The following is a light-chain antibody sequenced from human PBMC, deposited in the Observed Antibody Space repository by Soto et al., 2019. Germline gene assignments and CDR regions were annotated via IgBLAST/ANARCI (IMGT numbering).Light chain of an antibody. J-gene: IGKJ1*01. CDR2: GAS. Sequence: EVVMTQSPATLSVSPGERATLSCRASQSISSDLAWYQQKPGQAPRLLIYGASTRASDIPARFSGSGSGTEFTLTISSLQSEDFAVYYCQQYNNWTPWTFGQGTKVEFK. CDR1: QSISSD. V-gene: IGKV3-15*01. CDR3: QQYNNWTPWT.